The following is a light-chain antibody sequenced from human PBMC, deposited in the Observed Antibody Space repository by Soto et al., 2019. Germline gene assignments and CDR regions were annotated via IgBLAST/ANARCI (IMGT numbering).Light chain of an antibody. Sequence: DIQMTQSPSSLSASVGDRVTITCRASQSIAYYVNWFQQKPGKAPKLLIYAASSLQSGVPSRFSGSGSGTDFTLTISSLQPEDFAIYYCQQSSNSPMYTFGQGT. CDR2: AAS. CDR3: QQSSNSPMYT. V-gene: IGKV1-39*01. J-gene: IGKJ2*01. CDR1: QSIAYY.